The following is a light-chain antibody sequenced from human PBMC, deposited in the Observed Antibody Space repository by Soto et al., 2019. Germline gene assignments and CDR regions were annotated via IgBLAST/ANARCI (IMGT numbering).Light chain of an antibody. V-gene: IGKV3-20*01. CDR3: QHYVSSPRT. Sequence: EIVLTQSPATLSSFPGDRVTLSCRASQYINTRLAWYQHRPGQAPGLLIYQTSLRAAGIPDRFSGSGSGTDFTLTISGRGPEGFADNYGQHYVSSPRTFGQGTKVE. CDR1: QYINTR. J-gene: IGKJ1*01. CDR2: QTS.